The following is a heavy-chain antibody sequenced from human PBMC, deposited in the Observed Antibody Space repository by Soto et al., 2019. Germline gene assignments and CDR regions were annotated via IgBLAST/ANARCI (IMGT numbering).Heavy chain of an antibody. D-gene: IGHD2-2*01. Sequence: EVQPVESGAGLIQPGGSLRLSCAASGFSVSANYMSWVRQAPGKGLEWVSVISAGGTIYYADSVKGRFTISRDNSKNTLSLQMHSLSAEDTAVYYCARGCPAMAYYGEYYFDCWGQGPLVTVSS. CDR2: ISAGGTI. CDR3: ARGCPAMAYYGEYYFDC. V-gene: IGHV3-53*01. J-gene: IGHJ4*02. CDR1: GFSVSANY.